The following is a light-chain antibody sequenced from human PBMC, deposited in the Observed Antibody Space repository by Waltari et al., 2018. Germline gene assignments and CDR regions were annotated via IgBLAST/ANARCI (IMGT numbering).Light chain of an antibody. CDR1: QSISSF. Sequence: DIQMTQSPSTLSASVGDTVTIPCRASQSISSFLAWSQQKPGKAPTLLIYKASSLESGVPSRFSGRASGTEFTLTINSLQPDDFATYFCQQYQSYPITFGQGTRLETK. CDR2: KAS. V-gene: IGKV1-5*03. J-gene: IGKJ5*01. CDR3: QQYQSYPIT.